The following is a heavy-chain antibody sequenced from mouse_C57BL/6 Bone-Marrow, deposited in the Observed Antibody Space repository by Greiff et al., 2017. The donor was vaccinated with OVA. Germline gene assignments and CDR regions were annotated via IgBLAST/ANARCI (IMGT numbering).Heavy chain of an antibody. CDR1: GFTFSSYT. CDR3: ARLIYYDFSFDY. D-gene: IGHD2-4*01. V-gene: IGHV5-9*01. Sequence: DVHLVESGGGLVKPGGSLKLSCAASGFTFSSYTMSWVRQTPEKRLEWVATISGGGGNTYYPDSVKGRFTISRDNAKNTLYLQMSSLRSEDTALYYCARLIYYDFSFDYWGQGTTLTVSS. J-gene: IGHJ2*01. CDR2: ISGGGGNT.